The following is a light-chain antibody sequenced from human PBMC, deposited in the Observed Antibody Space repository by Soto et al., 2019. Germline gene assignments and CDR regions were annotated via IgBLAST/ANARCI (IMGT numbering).Light chain of an antibody. CDR2: GAS. CDR1: QSVSMR. V-gene: IGKV3-20*01. J-gene: IGKJ1*01. CDR3: QQYGSSWWT. Sequence: EVVLTQAPGTLSLSPVGRATLSCRASQSVSMRLAWYQQRPGQSPRLLISGASMRASGVPVRFRGSGSGTDFTLTISRLEPEDFAVYFCQQYGSSWWTFGQGTKVDIK.